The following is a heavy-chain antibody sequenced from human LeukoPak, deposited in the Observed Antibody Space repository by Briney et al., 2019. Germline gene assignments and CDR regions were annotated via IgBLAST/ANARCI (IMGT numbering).Heavy chain of an antibody. CDR3: AKDLGYYDSSGLT. V-gene: IGHV3-23*01. CDR2: ISSSGGST. CDR1: GFTFSSYA. D-gene: IGHD3-22*01. J-gene: IGHJ4*02. Sequence: EAGGSLRLSSATSGFTFSSYAMSWVRQALGKGLEWVSAISSSGGSTYYADSVKGRSTISRDNSKNTLYLQMNSLRAEDTAVYYCAKDLGYYDSSGLTWGQGTLVTVSS.